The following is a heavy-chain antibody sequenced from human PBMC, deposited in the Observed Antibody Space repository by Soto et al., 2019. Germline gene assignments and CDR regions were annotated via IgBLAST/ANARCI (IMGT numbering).Heavy chain of an antibody. D-gene: IGHD3-22*01. CDR3: ARALPRRYYYDSSGYYYVFDY. CDR1: GYTFTSYG. V-gene: IGHV1-18*01. Sequence: QVQLVQSGAEVKKPGASVKVSCKASGYTFTSYGISWVRQAPGQGLEWMGWISAYNGNTNYAQKLQGRVTMTTDTSTSTAYMELRSLRSDDTAVYYWARALPRRYYYDSSGYYYVFDYWGQGTLVTVSS. J-gene: IGHJ4*02. CDR2: ISAYNGNT.